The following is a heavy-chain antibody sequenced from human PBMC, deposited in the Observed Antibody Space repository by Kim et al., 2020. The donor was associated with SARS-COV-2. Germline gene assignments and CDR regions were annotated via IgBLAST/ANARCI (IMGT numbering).Heavy chain of an antibody. CDR2: INHSGST. CDR1: GGSFSGYY. CDR3: AGGGFVGATTRFFDY. D-gene: IGHD1-26*01. J-gene: IGHJ4*02. V-gene: IGHV4-34*01. Sequence: SETLSLTCAVYGGSFSGYYWSWIRQPPGKGLEWIGEINHSGSTNYNPSLKSRVTISVDTSKNQFSLKLSSVTAADTAVYYGAGGGFVGATTRFFDYLGQG.